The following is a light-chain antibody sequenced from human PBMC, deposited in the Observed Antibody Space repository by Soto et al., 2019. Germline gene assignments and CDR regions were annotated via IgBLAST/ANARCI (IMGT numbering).Light chain of an antibody. CDR2: KAS. CDR1: QNIQRW. CDR3: QQYENLPT. V-gene: IGKV1-5*03. J-gene: IGKJ5*01. Sequence: DTQMTQSPSTVSASVGDRITITCRVSQNIQRWLAWYQQKPGKAPKLLIYKASSLERGVPSRFSAGGSGVEFTLTISGLQPEDIATYYCQQYENLPTFGQGTRLEIK.